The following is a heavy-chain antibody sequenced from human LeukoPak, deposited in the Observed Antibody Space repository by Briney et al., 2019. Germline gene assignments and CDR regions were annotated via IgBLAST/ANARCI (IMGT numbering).Heavy chain of an antibody. Sequence: GESLKISCKGSGYIFANYWIGWVRQMPGKGLECLGVVYPGDSDTRYSPSFQGQVTISADKSITTAYLQWSSLKASDTATYYCARLSDPAGYYYYGMDVWGQGTTVTVSS. J-gene: IGHJ6*02. CDR2: VYPGDSDT. D-gene: IGHD2-21*02. CDR1: GYIFANYW. V-gene: IGHV5-51*01. CDR3: ARLSDPAGYYYYGMDV.